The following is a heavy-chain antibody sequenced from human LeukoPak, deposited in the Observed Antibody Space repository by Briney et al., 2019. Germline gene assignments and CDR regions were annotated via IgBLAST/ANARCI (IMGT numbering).Heavy chain of an antibody. CDR2: IYTSGIT. V-gene: IGHV3-66*01. CDR1: GFTDSSNF. D-gene: IGHD1-26*01. CDR3: AREDAGGTYSFDY. J-gene: IGHJ4*02. Sequence: GSLRLSCVVSGFTDSSNFMSWVRQAPGKGPEWVSVIYTSGITYYADSVRGRFTISRDNSKNTLYLQMDSLTAVDTAVYYCAREDAGGTYSFDYWGQGTLVTVSS.